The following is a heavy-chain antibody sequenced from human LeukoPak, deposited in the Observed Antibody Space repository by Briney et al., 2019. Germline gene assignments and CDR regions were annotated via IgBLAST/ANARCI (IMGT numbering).Heavy chain of an antibody. CDR2: IYTSGST. CDR1: GGSISSYY. CDR3: ASFARKYYYDSSGYQTY. J-gene: IGHJ4*02. V-gene: IGHV4-4*07. D-gene: IGHD3-22*01. Sequence: SETLSLTCTVSGGSISSYYWSWIRQPAGKGLEWIGRIYTSGSTNYNPSLKSRVTMSVDTSKNQFSLKLSSVTAADTAVYYCASFARKYYYDSSGYQTYWGQGTLVTVSS.